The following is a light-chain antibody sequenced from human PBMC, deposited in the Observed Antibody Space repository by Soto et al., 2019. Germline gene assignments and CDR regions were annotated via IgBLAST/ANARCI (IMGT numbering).Light chain of an antibody. V-gene: IGKV3-20*01. CDR1: QSVSSTY. CDR2: GAS. CDR3: QQYGSPIT. J-gene: IGKJ5*01. Sequence: FTKSTSTLSLSPGERATLSCRASQSVSSTYLAWYQQKPGQAPRLLIYGASSRATGIPDRFSGSGSGTDFTLTISRLEPEDFAVYYCQQYGSPITFGQGTRLEIK.